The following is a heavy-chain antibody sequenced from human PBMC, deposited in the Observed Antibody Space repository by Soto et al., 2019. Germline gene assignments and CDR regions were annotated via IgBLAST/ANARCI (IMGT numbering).Heavy chain of an antibody. CDR2: ISGSGGST. V-gene: IGHV3-23*01. J-gene: IGHJ4*02. D-gene: IGHD5-12*01. CDR1: GFTFSSYA. CDR3: AKDLGGYSGYDGEGFDY. Sequence: GGSLRLSCAASGFTFSSYAMSWVRQAPGKGLEWVSAISGSGGSTYYADSVKGRFTISRDNSKNTLYLQMNSLRAEDTAVYYCAKDLGGYSGYDGEGFDYWGQGTLVTVSS.